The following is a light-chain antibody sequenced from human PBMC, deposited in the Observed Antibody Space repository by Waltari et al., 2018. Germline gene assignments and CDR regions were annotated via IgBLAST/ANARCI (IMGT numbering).Light chain of an antibody. CDR1: SNDVGGHNF. CDR2: EVN. CDR3: NSYAATSTYV. Sequence: QSALTQPASVSGSPGQSITIFCTGTSNDVGGHNFVSWYQHHPGKAPKLMIYEVNKSPSGVATRFAGAKSGNTASLTISGLQAEDEADYYCNSYAATSTYVFGTGTKVTVL. J-gene: IGLJ1*01. V-gene: IGLV2-14*01.